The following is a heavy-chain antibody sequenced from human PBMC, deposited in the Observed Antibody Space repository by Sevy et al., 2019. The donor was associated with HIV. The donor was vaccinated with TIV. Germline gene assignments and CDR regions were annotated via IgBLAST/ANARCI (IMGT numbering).Heavy chain of an antibody. V-gene: IGHV3-33*08. CDR2: IWYDGSNK. J-gene: IGHJ4*02. CDR3: ASGGRVVNDFDY. D-gene: IGHD2-15*01. CDR1: GFTFSSYG. Sequence: GGSLRLSCAASGFTFSSYGMHWVRQAPGKGLEWVAVIWYDGSNKYYADSVKGRFTISRDNSKNTLYLQMNSLRAEDTAVYYCASGGRVVNDFDYWGQGTLVTVSS.